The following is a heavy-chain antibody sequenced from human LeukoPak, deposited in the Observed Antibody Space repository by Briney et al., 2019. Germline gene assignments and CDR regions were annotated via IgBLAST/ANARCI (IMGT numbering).Heavy chain of an antibody. CDR1: GYTFTGYY. CDR2: INPNSGGT. Sequence: ASVKVSCKASGYTFTGYYMHWVRQAPGQGLEWMGRINPNSGGTNYAQKFQGRGTMTRDTSISTAYMELSRLRSDDTAVYYCARGMWDDLIFDYWGQGTLVTVSS. D-gene: IGHD3/OR15-3a*01. J-gene: IGHJ4*02. CDR3: ARGMWDDLIFDY. V-gene: IGHV1-2*06.